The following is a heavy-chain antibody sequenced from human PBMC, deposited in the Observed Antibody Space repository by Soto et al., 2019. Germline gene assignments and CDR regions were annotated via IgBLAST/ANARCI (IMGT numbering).Heavy chain of an antibody. Sequence: GGSLRLSCAASGFTFSSYAMHWVRQAPGKGLEWVAVISYDGSNKYYADSVKGRFTISRDNSKNTLYLQMNSLRDEDTAVYYCARDWELFDYWGQGTLVTVSS. V-gene: IGHV3-30*04. CDR1: GFTFSSYA. CDR3: ARDWELFDY. J-gene: IGHJ4*02. CDR2: ISYDGSNK. D-gene: IGHD1-26*01.